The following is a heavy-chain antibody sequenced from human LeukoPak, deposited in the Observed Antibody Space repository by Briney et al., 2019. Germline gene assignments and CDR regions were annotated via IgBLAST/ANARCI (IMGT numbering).Heavy chain of an antibody. D-gene: IGHD3-22*01. V-gene: IGHV1-2*02. CDR3: ARDYSLSDSSGYYYVSIDY. CDR1: GYTFTGYY. Sequence: ASVKVSCKASGYTFTGYYMHWVRQAPGQGLEWMGWINPNSGGTNYAQKFQGRVTMTRDTSISTAYMELSRLRSDDTAVYYCARDYSLSDSSGYYYVSIDYWGQGTLVTVSS. CDR2: INPNSGGT. J-gene: IGHJ4*02.